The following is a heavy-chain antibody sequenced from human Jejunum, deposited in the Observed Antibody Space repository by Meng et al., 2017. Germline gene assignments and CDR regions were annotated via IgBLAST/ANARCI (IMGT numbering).Heavy chain of an antibody. CDR2: IWSDGSNK. D-gene: IGHD3-10*01. CDR3: ARDRGVRDLEH. Sequence: GESLKVSCVASGISFSTSGMHWVRQAPGKGLEWVAMIWSDGSNKYYADSVKGRFTISRDNSKNTVYLQMDSLRADDTAVFYYARDRGVRDLEHWGQGTLVTVSS. J-gene: IGHJ4*02. V-gene: IGHV3-33*01. CDR1: GISFSTSG.